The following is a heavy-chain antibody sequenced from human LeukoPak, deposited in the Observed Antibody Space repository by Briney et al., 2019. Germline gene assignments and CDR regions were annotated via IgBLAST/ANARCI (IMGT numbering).Heavy chain of an antibody. CDR2: ISRSSSNI. J-gene: IGHJ3*02. V-gene: IGHV3-48*02. D-gene: IGHD1-20*01. CDR1: GFTFSSYS. Sequence: PGGSLRLSCAASGFTFSSYSMNWVRQAPGKGLEWVSYISRSSSNIYYADSVKGRFTISRDNAKNFLYLQMNGLRDEDTAMYYCARDNFDAFDIWGQGTMVTVSS. CDR3: ARDNFDAFDI.